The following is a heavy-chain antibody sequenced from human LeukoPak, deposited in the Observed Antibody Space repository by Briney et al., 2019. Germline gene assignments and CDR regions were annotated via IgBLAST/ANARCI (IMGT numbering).Heavy chain of an antibody. CDR2: ISAYNGDT. D-gene: IGHD3-22*01. V-gene: IGHV1-18*04. J-gene: IGHJ4*02. CDR3: ASGYYYDSSGYYYSGYFDY. Sequence: GASVKVSCKTSGDAFGSHAIGWVRQAPGQGLEWMGWISAYNGDTNYAQKLQGRVTMTTDTSTSTAYMELRSLRSDDTAVYYCASGYYYDSSGYYYSGYFDYWGQGTLVTVSS. CDR1: GDAFGSHA.